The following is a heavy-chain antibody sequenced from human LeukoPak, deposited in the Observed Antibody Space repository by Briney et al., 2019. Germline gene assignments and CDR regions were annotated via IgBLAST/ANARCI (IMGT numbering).Heavy chain of an antibody. Sequence: PGGSLRLPCTASGFTFGDYAMTWVRQAPGKGLEWVGFIRSKAYGGTIEYAATVKGRFTISRDDSKSIAYLQMNSLKTEDAAVYYCTICRSYYNSSGYLDHWGQGTLVTVSS. J-gene: IGHJ4*02. CDR3: TICRSYYNSSGYLDH. CDR1: GFTFGDYA. CDR2: IRSKAYGGTI. D-gene: IGHD3-22*01. V-gene: IGHV3-49*04.